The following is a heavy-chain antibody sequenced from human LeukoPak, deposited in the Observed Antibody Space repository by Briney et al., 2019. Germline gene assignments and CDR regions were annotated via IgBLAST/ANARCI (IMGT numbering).Heavy chain of an antibody. V-gene: IGHV3-30*02. CDR3: ARESGATKIGQLLNY. CDR2: IQYDETEI. Sequence: GGSLRLSGTASGFTFKISGMHWVRQAPSKGLEWVGFIQYDETEIYSADSVKGRFTFSRDNFKSTLYLQMNSLRAEDSAVYYCARESGATKIGQLLNYWGQGTLVSVSS. CDR1: GFTFKISG. D-gene: IGHD3-10*01. J-gene: IGHJ4*02.